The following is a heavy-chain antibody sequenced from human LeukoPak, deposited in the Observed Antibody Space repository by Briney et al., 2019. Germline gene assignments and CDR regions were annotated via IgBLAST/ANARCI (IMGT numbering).Heavy chain of an antibody. D-gene: IGHD2-21*02. J-gene: IGHJ5*02. V-gene: IGHV4-4*02. CDR3: ARSTYCGGDCYWSTNNWFDP. CDR2: IYHSGST. CDR1: GGSISSSNW. Sequence: SETLSLTCAVSGGSISSSNWWSWVRQPPGKGLEWIGEIYHSGSTNYNPSLKSRVTISVDKSKNQFSLKLSSVTAADTAVYYCARSTYCGGDCYWSTNNWFDPWGQGTLVTVSS.